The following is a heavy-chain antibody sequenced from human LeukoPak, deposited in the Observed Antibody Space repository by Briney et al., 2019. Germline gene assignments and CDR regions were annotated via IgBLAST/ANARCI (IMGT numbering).Heavy chain of an antibody. J-gene: IGHJ4*02. Sequence: GGSLRLSCAAAGFTFISYGMHWVRQAPGKGLEWVSYISGSGNTIYYADSVKDRFTISRDNAKNTLYLQMNSLRVEDTAVYYCARDATSIGGQGTLVTVSS. D-gene: IGHD2-15*01. CDR2: ISGSGNTI. CDR1: GFTFISYG. CDR3: ARDATSI. V-gene: IGHV3-48*04.